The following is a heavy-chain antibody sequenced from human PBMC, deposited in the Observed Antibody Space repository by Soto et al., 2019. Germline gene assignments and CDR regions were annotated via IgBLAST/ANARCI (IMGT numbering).Heavy chain of an antibody. CDR1: GGSFRGYY. V-gene: IGHV4-34*01. Sequence: QVQPQQWGAGLLKPSETLSLTCAVYGGSFRGYYWTWIRQPPGKGLEWIGEINHSGRTNYNLSLKSRVTISVDSSKNQFSLRLNSVTAADTAVYYCARSGDTSGYSDYWGPGSLVTVSS. CDR3: ARSGDTSGYSDY. J-gene: IGHJ4*02. CDR2: INHSGRT. D-gene: IGHD3-22*01.